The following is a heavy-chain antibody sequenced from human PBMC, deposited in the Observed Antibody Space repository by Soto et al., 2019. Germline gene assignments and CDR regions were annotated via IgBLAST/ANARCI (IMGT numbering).Heavy chain of an antibody. J-gene: IGHJ4*02. D-gene: IGHD3-22*01. CDR2: ISSSSSTI. V-gene: IGHV3-48*02. CDR3: ALGYYDSSGYDEPPLD. CDR1: GFTFSSYS. Sequence: GGSLRLSCAASGFTFSSYSMNWVRQAPGKGLEWVSYISSSSSTIYYTDSVKGRFTISRDNAKNSLYLQMNSLRDEDTAVYYCALGYYDSSGYDEPPLDWGQGTLVTVSS.